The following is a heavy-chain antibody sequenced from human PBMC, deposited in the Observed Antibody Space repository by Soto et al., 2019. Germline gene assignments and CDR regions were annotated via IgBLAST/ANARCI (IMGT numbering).Heavy chain of an antibody. D-gene: IGHD2-15*01. CDR3: ARSRGYCSGGGCYSLHYGMDV. J-gene: IGHJ6*02. Sequence: GASVKVSCKASGYTFTGYYMHWVRQAPGQGLEWMGIINPSGGSTSYAQKFQGRVTMTRDTSTSTVYMELSSLRSEDTAVYYCARSRGYCSGGGCYSLHYGMDVWGQGTTVTVSS. CDR2: INPSGGST. V-gene: IGHV1-46*01. CDR1: GYTFTGYY.